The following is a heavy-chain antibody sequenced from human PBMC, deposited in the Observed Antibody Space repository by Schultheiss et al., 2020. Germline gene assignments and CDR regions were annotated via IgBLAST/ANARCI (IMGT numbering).Heavy chain of an antibody. V-gene: IGHV1-69*01. D-gene: IGHD3-22*01. J-gene: IGHJ6*02. CDR1: GGTFSSYA. Sequence: VSCKASGGTFSSYAISWVRQAPGQGLEWMGGIIPIFGTANYAQKFQGRVTITADESTSTAYMELSSLRSEDTAVYYCARGYYYDSTSENYYGMDVWGQGTTVTVSS. CDR3: ARGYYYDSTSENYYGMDV. CDR2: IIPIFGTA.